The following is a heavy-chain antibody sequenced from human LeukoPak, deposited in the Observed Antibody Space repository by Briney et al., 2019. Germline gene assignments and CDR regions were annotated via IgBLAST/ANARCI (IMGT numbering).Heavy chain of an antibody. V-gene: IGHV4-34*01. Sequence: SETLSLTCAVYGGSFSGYYWSWIRQPPGKWREWIGEIKHSGSTNYNPSLKSRVTISVDTSKNQFSLKLNSVTAADTAVYYCARVSEGSGWSRGYFDYWGQGTLVTVSS. CDR2: IKHSGST. J-gene: IGHJ4*02. CDR3: ARVSEGSGWSRGYFDY. CDR1: GGSFSGYY. D-gene: IGHD6-19*01.